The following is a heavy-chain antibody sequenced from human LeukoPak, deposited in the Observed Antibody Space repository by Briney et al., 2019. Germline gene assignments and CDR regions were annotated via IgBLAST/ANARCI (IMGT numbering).Heavy chain of an antibody. CDR1: GYTFTGYY. CDR2: INPNSGGT. V-gene: IGHV1-2*02. J-gene: IGHJ4*02. CDR3: ARVRRGYYYDSSGLGY. D-gene: IGHD3-22*01. Sequence: ASVKVSCKASGYTFTGYYMHWVRQAPGQGLEWTGWINPNSGGTNYAQKFQGRVTMTRDTSISTAYMELSRLRSDDTAVYYCARVRRGYYYDSSGLGYWGQGTLVTVSS.